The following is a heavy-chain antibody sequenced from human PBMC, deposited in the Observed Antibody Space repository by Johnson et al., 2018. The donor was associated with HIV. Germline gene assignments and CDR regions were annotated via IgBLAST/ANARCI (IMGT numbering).Heavy chain of an antibody. D-gene: IGHD1-7*01. J-gene: IGHJ3*02. CDR2: ISYDGSNK. CDR3: ARDGRITGTKDAFDI. CDR1: GFTFSSYG. Sequence: QVQLVESGGALIQPGGSLRLSCAASGFTFSSYGMHWVRQAPGKGLELVAVISYDGSNKYYADSVKGRFTISRDNSKNTLYLQMNSLRAEDTAVYYCARDGRITGTKDAFDIWGQGTMVTVSS. V-gene: IGHV3-30*03.